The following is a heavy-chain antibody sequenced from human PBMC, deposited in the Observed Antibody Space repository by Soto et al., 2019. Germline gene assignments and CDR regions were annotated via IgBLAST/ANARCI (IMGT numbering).Heavy chain of an antibody. CDR3: AKVLPAGYCSGGSCYLTAFDI. J-gene: IGHJ3*02. Sequence: EVQLLESGGGLVQPGGSLRLSCAASGFTFSSYAMSWVRQAPGKGLEWVSAISGSGGSTYYADSVKGRFTISRDNSNNTLYLQMNSLRAEDTAVYYCAKVLPAGYCSGGSCYLTAFDIWGQGTMVTVSS. D-gene: IGHD2-15*01. CDR1: GFTFSSYA. V-gene: IGHV3-23*01. CDR2: ISGSGGST.